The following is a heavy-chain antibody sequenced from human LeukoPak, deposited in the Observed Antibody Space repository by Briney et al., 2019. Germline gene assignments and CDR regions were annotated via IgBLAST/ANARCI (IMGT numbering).Heavy chain of an antibody. CDR3: ARGRYNWNYEPYGMDV. J-gene: IGHJ6*02. CDR2: IYTSGST. Sequence: SETLSLTCTVSGGSISSYYRSWIRQPAGKGLEWIGRIYTSGSTNYNPSLKSRVTMSVDTSKNQFSLKLSSVTAADTAVYYCARGRYNWNYEPYGMDVWGQGTTVTVSS. V-gene: IGHV4-4*07. D-gene: IGHD1-7*01. CDR1: GGSISSYY.